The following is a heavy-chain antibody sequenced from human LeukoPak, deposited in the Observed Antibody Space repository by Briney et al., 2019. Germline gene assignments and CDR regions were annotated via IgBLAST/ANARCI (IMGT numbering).Heavy chain of an antibody. J-gene: IGHJ6*03. V-gene: IGHV3-66*01. CDR3: ARVYYGSGSLYYYYYYMDV. CDR2: IYSGVGT. CDR1: GFTVSSNY. D-gene: IGHD3-10*01. Sequence: GGSLRLSCAASGFTVSSNYMSWVRQAPGKGLEWVSVIYSGVGTYYAVSVKGRFTISRDNSKNTLYLQMNSLRAEDTAVYYCARVYYGSGSLYYYYYYMDVWGKGTTVTISS.